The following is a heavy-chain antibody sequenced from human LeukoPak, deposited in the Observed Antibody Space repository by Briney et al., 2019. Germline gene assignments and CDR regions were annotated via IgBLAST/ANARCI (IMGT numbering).Heavy chain of an antibody. CDR1: GGSISSSSYY. CDR2: IYYSGST. V-gene: IGHV4-39*07. Sequence: PSETLSLTCTVSGGSISSSSYYWGWIRQPPGKGLEWIGSIYYSGSTYYNPSLKSRVTISVDTSKNQFSLKLSSVTAADTAVYCCARADYGDYHDAFDIWGQGTMVTVSS. J-gene: IGHJ3*02. CDR3: ARADYGDYHDAFDI. D-gene: IGHD4-17*01.